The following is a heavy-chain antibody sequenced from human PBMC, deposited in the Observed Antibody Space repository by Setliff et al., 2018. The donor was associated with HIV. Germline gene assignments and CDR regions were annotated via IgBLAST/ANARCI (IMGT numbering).Heavy chain of an antibody. CDR2: IYYSGNT. CDR3: ARVPTSSWYVTTQRTKEYFHH. CDR1: GGSISSGGYY. J-gene: IGHJ1*01. Sequence: KTSETLSLTCTVSGGSISSGGYYWGWIRQPPGKGLEWIGSIYYSGNTYYNPSLKSRVTISEDTSRNQFSLRLSSVTAADTAIYYCARVPTSSWYVTTQRTKEYFHHWGQGTLVTVSS. V-gene: IGHV4-39*07. D-gene: IGHD6-13*01.